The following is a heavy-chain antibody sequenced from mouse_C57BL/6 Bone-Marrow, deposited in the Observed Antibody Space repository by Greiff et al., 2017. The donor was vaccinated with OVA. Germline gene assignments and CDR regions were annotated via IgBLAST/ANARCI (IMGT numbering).Heavy chain of an antibody. V-gene: IGHV5-4*01. D-gene: IGHD2-4*01. CDR2: ISDGGSYT. CDR3: ARERGLRKAWFAY. J-gene: IGHJ3*01. Sequence: EVMLVESGGGLVKPGGSLKLSCAASGFTFSSYAMSWVRQTPEKRLAWVATISDGGSYTYYPDNVKGRFTISRDNAKNNLYLQMSHLKSEDTAMYYCARERGLRKAWFAYWGQGTLVTVSA. CDR1: GFTFSSYA.